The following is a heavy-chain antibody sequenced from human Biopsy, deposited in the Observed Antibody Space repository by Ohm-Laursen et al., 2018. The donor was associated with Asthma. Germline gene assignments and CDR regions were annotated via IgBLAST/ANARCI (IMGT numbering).Heavy chain of an antibody. D-gene: IGHD2-2*01. CDR3: ARKAGSCISRTCYSFDF. CDR1: GGTFNTYV. CDR2: INSVFGTT. Sequence: ASVKVSCKPLGGTFNTYVIGWVRQAPGQGLEWMGGINSVFGTTTYPQKFQDRVTITADDSTSTVYMELSSLRSEDTAVYYCARKAGSCISRTCYSFDFWDQGTLVTVSS. V-gene: IGHV1-69*13. J-gene: IGHJ4*02.